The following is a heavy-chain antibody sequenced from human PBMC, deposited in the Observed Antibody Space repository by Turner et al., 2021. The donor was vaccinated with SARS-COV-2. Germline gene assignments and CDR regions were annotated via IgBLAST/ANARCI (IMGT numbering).Heavy chain of an antibody. Sequence: EVKLSESGGVVVQPGRSLRLSCACSGLPLGDYTIHWVRQAPGKGLEWVSLISGDGGSTNYADCVKCRFTIYRDNSKNSLYLQMNSLRTEDTALYYCAKDISSWYEGIAVAGTNYGMDVWGQGTTVTVSS. V-gene: IGHV3-43*01. CDR1: GLPLGDYT. CDR2: ISGDGGST. J-gene: IGHJ6*02. CDR3: AKDISSWYEGIAVAGTNYGMDV. D-gene: IGHD6-19*01.